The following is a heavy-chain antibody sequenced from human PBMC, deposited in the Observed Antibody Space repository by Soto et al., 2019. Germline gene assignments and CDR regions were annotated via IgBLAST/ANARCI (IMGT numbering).Heavy chain of an antibody. CDR3: AKGPSTLVWGVIMSFFDS. J-gene: IGHJ4*02. CDR1: GFTLSSYA. D-gene: IGHD3-10*01. V-gene: IGHV3-23*01. CDR2: ISGSGDST. Sequence: EVQLLESGGGLVQPGGSLRLSCAASGFTLSSYAMSWVRQAPGKGLEWVSAISGSGDSTYYADSVKGRFTISRDNSKNTLYLQMNSLRPEDTAVYYCAKGPSTLVWGVIMSFFDSWGQGTLVTVSS.